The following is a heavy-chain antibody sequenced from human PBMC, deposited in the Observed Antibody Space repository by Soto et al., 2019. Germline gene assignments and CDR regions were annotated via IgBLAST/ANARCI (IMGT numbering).Heavy chain of an antibody. CDR1: GYTFTSYG. CDR3: ARHFENYDFWSGYYKYYFDY. V-gene: IGHV1-18*01. D-gene: IGHD3-3*01. Sequence: ASVKVSCKXSGYTFTSYGISWVRQAPGQGLEWMGWISAYNGNTNYAQKLQGRVTMTTDTSTSTAYMELRSLRSDDTAVYYCARHFENYDFWSGYYKYYFDYWGQGTLVTVSS. J-gene: IGHJ4*02. CDR2: ISAYNGNT.